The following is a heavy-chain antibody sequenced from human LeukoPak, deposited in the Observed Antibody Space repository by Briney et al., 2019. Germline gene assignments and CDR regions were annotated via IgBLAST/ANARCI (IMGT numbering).Heavy chain of an antibody. Sequence: PGGSLRLSCAASGFTFSSYSMSWVRQAPGKGLEWVSVIYSGGSTYYADSVKGRFTISRDNSKNTLYLQMNSLRAEDTAVYYCASLRRVAAAGIDYWGQGTLVTVSS. D-gene: IGHD6-13*01. CDR3: ASLRRVAAAGIDY. CDR1: GFTFSSYS. J-gene: IGHJ4*02. V-gene: IGHV3-53*01. CDR2: IYSGGST.